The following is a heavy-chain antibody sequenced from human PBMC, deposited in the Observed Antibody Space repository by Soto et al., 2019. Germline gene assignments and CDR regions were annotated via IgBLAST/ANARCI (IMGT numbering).Heavy chain of an antibody. CDR2: INPNSGGT. CDR3: ARELELPAEEYYYYYGMDV. CDR1: GYTFTSYG. J-gene: IGHJ6*02. V-gene: IGHV1-2*04. Sequence: ASVKVSCKASGYTFTSYGISWVRQAPGQGLEWMGWINPNSGGTNYAQKFQGWVTMTRDTSISTAYMELSRLRSDDTAVYYCARELELPAEEYYYYYGMDVWGQGTTVTVSS. D-gene: IGHD1-7*01.